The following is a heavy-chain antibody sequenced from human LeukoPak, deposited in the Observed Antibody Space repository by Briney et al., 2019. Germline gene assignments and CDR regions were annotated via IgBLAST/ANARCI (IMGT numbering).Heavy chain of an antibody. CDR2: IYYSGST. V-gene: IGHV4-59*12. D-gene: IGHD3-22*01. CDR3: ARSLHDSSGPGDY. Sequence: SETLSPTCTVSGGSISSYYWSWIRQPPGKGLEWIGYIYYSGSTNYNPSLKSRVTISVDTSKNQFSLKLSSVTAADTAVYYCARSLHDSSGPGDYWGQGTLVTVSS. CDR1: GGSISSYY. J-gene: IGHJ4*02.